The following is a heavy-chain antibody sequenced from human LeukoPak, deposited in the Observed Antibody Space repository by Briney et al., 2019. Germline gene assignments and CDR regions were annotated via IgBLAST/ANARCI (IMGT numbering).Heavy chain of an antibody. CDR1: GGSISSGGYY. Sequence: SETLSLTCTVSGGSISSGGYYWRWIRQHPGKGLEWIGYIYYSGSTYYNPSPKSRVTISVDTSKNQFSLKLSSVTAADTAVYCCARVSGSYGPWGQGTLVTVSS. CDR3: ARVSGSYGP. CDR2: IYYSGST. J-gene: IGHJ5*02. V-gene: IGHV4-31*03. D-gene: IGHD1-26*01.